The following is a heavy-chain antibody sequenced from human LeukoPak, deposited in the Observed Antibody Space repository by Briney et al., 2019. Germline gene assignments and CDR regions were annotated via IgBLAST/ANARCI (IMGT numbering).Heavy chain of an antibody. CDR3: ARSFDF. Sequence: GGSLRLSCAASGFTSSSHDMNWVRQAPGKGLEWVSYISTSSSSICYADSVKGRFTISRDNAKNSLYLQMNSLRDEDTAVYYCARSFDFWGQGTLVTVSS. J-gene: IGHJ4*02. CDR1: GFTSSSHD. CDR2: ISTSSSSI. V-gene: IGHV3-48*02.